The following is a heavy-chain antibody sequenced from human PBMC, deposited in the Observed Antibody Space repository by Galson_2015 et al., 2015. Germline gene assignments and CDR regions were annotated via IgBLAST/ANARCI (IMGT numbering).Heavy chain of an antibody. CDR3: ASRVYSSGWYYFDY. V-gene: IGHV1-18*01. CDR2: ISAYNGNT. Sequence: SVKVSCKASGYTFTSYGISWVRQAPGQGLEWMGWISAYNGNTNYAQKLQGRVTMTTDTSTSTAYMELRSLRSDDTAVYYCASRVYSSGWYYFDYWGQGTLVTVSS. D-gene: IGHD6-19*01. J-gene: IGHJ4*02. CDR1: GYTFTSYG.